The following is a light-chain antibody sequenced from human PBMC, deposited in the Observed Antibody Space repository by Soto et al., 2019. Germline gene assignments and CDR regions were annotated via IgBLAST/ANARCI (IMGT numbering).Light chain of an antibody. CDR1: QSVSSSY. CDR2: DAS. CDR3: QQYGSSPYP. J-gene: IGKJ2*01. V-gene: IGKV3D-20*01. Sequence: IVLTQSPATLSLYPGERATLSCGASQSVSSSYLAWYQQKPGLAPRHLIYDASSRATGIPDRLSGSGSGTDFNLTISRLEPEDFSVYYCQQYGSSPYPFGQGTKLEIK.